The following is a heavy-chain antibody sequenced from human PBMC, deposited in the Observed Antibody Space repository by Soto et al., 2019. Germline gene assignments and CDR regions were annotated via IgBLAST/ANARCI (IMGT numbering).Heavy chain of an antibody. CDR3: ARVGLIAAAGGCFDY. CDR2: ISSSSSYI. Sequence: EVQLVESGGGLVKPGGSLRLSCAASGFTFSSYSMNWVRQAPGKGLEWVSSISSSSSYIYYADSVKGRFTISRDNAKNSLYLQMNSLRAEDTAVYYCARVGLIAAAGGCFDYWGQGTLVTVSS. J-gene: IGHJ4*02. D-gene: IGHD6-13*01. CDR1: GFTFSSYS. V-gene: IGHV3-21*01.